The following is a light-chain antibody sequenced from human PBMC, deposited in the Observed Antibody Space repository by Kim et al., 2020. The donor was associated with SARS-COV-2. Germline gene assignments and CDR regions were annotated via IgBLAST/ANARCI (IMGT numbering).Light chain of an antibody. CDR1: NIGSKG. V-gene: IGLV3-21*04. CDR2: YDS. J-gene: IGLJ2*01. CDR3: QVWDSSSDHVV. Sequence: ARITGGGNNIGSKGVPWYQPKPGQAPVLVIYYDSDRPSGIPERFSGSNSGNTATLTISRVEAGDEADYYCQVWDSSSDHVVFGGGTKLTGL.